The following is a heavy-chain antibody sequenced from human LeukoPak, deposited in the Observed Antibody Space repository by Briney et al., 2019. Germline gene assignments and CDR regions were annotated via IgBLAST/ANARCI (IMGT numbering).Heavy chain of an antibody. J-gene: IGHJ4*02. CDR2: ISYDGSNK. Sequence: QPGRSLRLSCAASGSTFSSYGMHWVRQAPGKGLEWVAVISYDGSNKYYADSVKGRFTISRDNSKNTLYLQMNSLRAEDTAVYYCAKHRQVEDSGSYYGMFDSWGQGILVTVSS. D-gene: IGHD1-26*01. CDR3: AKHRQVEDSGSYYGMFDS. V-gene: IGHV3-30*18. CDR1: GSTFSSYG.